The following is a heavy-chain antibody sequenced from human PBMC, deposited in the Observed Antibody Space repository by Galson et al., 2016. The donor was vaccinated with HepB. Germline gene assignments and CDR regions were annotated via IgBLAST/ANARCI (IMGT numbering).Heavy chain of an antibody. J-gene: IGHJ5*02. D-gene: IGHD5/OR15-5a*01. V-gene: IGHV4-31*03. Sequence: TLSLTCTVSGASITSGGYYWNWIRQLPGKGLEWIGYIYQNGHTTYNPSLKSRVTISVATSKGQFSLRVTSLTAADTAVYYCARGLSSTRGNWFDPWGQGTQVTVSS. CDR2: IYQNGHT. CDR3: ARGLSSTRGNWFDP. CDR1: GASITSGGYY.